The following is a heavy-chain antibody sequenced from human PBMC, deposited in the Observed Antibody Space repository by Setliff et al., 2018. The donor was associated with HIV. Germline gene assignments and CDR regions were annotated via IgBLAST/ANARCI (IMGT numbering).Heavy chain of an antibody. J-gene: IGHJ5*02. D-gene: IGHD2-15*01. Sequence: ASVKVSCKASGGTFSSYVISWVRQAPGQGPEWMGGIIPMYGVTNYAQKFQGRATITTDESTSTAYMELSSLRSEDTAVYYCALPYCSGGNCWSSASLPPAGWFDPWGQGTLVTVSS. CDR2: IIPMYGVT. CDR1: GGTFSSYV. CDR3: ALPYCSGGNCWSSASLPPAGWFDP. V-gene: IGHV1-69*05.